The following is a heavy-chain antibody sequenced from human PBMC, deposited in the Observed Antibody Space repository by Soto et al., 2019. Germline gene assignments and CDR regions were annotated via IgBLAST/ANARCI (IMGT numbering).Heavy chain of an antibody. J-gene: IGHJ1*01. V-gene: IGHV1-2*02. Sequence: GASVKVSCKASGYTFTGYYMHWVRQAPGQGLEWMGWINPNSGGTKYSQKFQGRVTITRDTSAGTAYMELSSLRSEDTAVYYCARDRSPPYYYDSSGLENWGHGTLVTVSS. CDR1: GYTFTGYY. CDR3: ARDRSPPYYYDSSGLEN. CDR2: INPNSGGT. D-gene: IGHD3-22*01.